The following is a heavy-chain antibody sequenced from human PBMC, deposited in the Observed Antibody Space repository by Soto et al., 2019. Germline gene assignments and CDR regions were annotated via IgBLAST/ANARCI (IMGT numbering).Heavy chain of an antibody. V-gene: IGHV3-23*01. J-gene: IGHJ5*02. Sequence: LRLSCAASGFTFSSYAMSWVRQAPGKGLEWVSAISGSGGSTYYADSVKGRFTISRDNSKNTLYLQMNSLRAEDTAVYYCAKDPNYDFWSGYSNWFDPWGQGTLVTVSS. D-gene: IGHD3-3*01. CDR3: AKDPNYDFWSGYSNWFDP. CDR1: GFTFSSYA. CDR2: ISGSGGST.